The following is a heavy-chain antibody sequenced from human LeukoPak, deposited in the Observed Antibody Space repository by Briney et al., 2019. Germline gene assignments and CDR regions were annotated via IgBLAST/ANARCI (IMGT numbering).Heavy chain of an antibody. D-gene: IGHD5-18*01. CDR1: GFTFSSYA. V-gene: IGHV3-23*01. CDR2: ISGNGSST. Sequence: GGSLRLSCAAAGFTFSSYAMSWVRQAPGKGLEWVSIISGNGSSTYYSDSVKGRFTISRDNSKNTLYLQMNSLRAEDTALYYCAKEYMTIQLWHWGQGTLLTVSS. J-gene: IGHJ4*02. CDR3: AKEYMTIQLWH.